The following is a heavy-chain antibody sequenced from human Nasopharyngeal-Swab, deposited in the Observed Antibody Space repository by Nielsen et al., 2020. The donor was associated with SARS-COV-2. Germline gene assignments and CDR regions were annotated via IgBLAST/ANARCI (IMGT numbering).Heavy chain of an antibody. J-gene: IGHJ4*02. Sequence: SVKVSCRASGFTFTTSAVQWVRQARGQRLEWIGWIVVGSGNTNYAQKFQERVTITRDMSTSTAYMELSSLRSEDTAVYYCAAGSAYYDSSDNTFDYWGLGTLVTVSS. D-gene: IGHD3-22*01. CDR1: GFTFTTSA. CDR2: IVVGSGNT. V-gene: IGHV1-58*01. CDR3: AAGSAYYDSSDNTFDY.